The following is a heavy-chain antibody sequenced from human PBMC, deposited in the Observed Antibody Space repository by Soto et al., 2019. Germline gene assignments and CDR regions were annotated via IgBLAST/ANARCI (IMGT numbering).Heavy chain of an antibody. J-gene: IGHJ4*02. D-gene: IGHD3-16*01. Sequence: QPGGSLRVSCAASGFTFSFYAMHWVRQSPGKGLEWVAVISYNGRNKHYVDSVKGRFTISRDNSQDTLYLQMDSLRPDDTAVYYCARQAKIGDRSQFYFDSWGQGTLVTVSS. CDR2: ISYNGRNK. CDR1: GFTFSFYA. V-gene: IGHV3-30*04. CDR3: ARQAKIGDRSQFYFDS.